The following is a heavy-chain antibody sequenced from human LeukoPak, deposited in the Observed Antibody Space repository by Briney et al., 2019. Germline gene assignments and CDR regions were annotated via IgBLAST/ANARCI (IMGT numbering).Heavy chain of an antibody. D-gene: IGHD2-15*01. CDR1: GYTFTSYY. J-gene: IGHJ4*02. CDR2: INPSGGST. CDR3: ARILGYCSGGACYSAFY. Sequence: ASVNVSCKPSGYTFTSYYMRWVRQAPGQGLEWMGIINPSGGSTSYAQKFQGRVTMTRDTSTSTVYMELSSLRSEATAVYYCARILGYCSGGACYSAFYWGQGTLVTVSS. V-gene: IGHV1-46*01.